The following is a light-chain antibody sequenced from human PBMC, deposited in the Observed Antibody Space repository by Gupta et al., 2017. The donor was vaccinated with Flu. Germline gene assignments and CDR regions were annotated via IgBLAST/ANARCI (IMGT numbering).Light chain of an antibody. CDR2: GAS. Sequence: EIVMTQSPATLSVSPGERATLSCRASQSVSSNLAWYQQKPGQAPRRLIYGASTRATGSPARCSGSGVGTEVTITIISRQSEDFAVYYCQQENNGHSIVTFGQGTKVEIK. J-gene: IGKJ1*01. CDR3: QQENNGHSIVT. V-gene: IGKV3D-15*01. CDR1: QSVSSN.